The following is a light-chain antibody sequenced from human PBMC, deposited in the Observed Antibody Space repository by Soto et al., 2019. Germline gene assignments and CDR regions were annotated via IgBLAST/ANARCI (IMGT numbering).Light chain of an antibody. CDR1: QSVLYSSNNKNY. J-gene: IGKJ1*01. CDR3: QQYYSPWT. CDR2: WAS. V-gene: IGKV4-1*01. Sequence: DIVMTQSPDSLAVSLGERATINCKSSQSVLYSSNNKNYLAWYQQKPGQPPKLLIYWASTRESGVPDRFSGSLSGTDFTLTISSLKAEDVAVYYCQQYYSPWTFGQGTKVELK.